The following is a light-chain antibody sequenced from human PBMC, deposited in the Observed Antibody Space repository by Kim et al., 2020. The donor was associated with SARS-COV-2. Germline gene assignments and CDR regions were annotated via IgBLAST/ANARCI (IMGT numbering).Light chain of an antibody. Sequence: GQTVRRTCQGDSLRNYVASWYQKKPGQAPVLVIYGKNNRPSGIPDRFSGSSSGNTASLTITGAQAEDEADYYCNSRDSSGNHVVFGGGTQLTVL. J-gene: IGLJ2*01. CDR3: NSRDSSGNHVV. CDR2: GKN. V-gene: IGLV3-19*01. CDR1: SLRNYV.